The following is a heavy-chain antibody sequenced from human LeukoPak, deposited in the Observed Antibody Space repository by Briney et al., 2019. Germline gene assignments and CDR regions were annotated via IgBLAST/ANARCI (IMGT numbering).Heavy chain of an antibody. CDR2: IRGSGDRT. D-gene: IGHD1-26*01. CDR3: AKDSKIVGATFRSYHYMDV. CDR1: GFSLSRYW. Sequence: GGSLRLSCAASGFSLSRYWMSWVRQAPGKGLEWVSAIRGSGDRTHYADSVKGRFTISRDNSKNTLYLQMNSLRAEDTAVYYCAKDSKIVGATFRSYHYMDVWGKGTAVTVSS. J-gene: IGHJ6*03. V-gene: IGHV3-23*01.